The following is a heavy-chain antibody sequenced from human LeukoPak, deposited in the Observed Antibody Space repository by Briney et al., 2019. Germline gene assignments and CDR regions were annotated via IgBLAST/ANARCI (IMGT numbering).Heavy chain of an antibody. CDR3: AGPTTGDYYYGMDV. Sequence: GRSLRLSCAASGFTFSSYAMHWVRQAPGKGLEWVAVISYDGSNKYYADSVKGRFTISRDNSKNTLYLQMNSLRAEDTAVYYCAGPTTGDYYYGMDVWGQGTTVTVSS. J-gene: IGHJ6*02. CDR1: GFTFSSYA. CDR2: ISYDGSNK. D-gene: IGHD4-11*01. V-gene: IGHV3-30-3*01.